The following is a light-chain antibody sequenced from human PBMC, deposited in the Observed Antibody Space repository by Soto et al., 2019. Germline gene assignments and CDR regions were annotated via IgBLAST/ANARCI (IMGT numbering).Light chain of an antibody. CDR1: SSDIGAYNY. CDR3: SSYITSSAPVV. Sequence: QSVLSQPASVSGSLGQSITISCTGTSSDIGAYNYVSWYQQHPGKAPKVLIYEVINRPSGVSRRFSGSKSGNTASLTISGLQDDDEAYYYCSSYITSSAPVVFGGGTKLTVL. J-gene: IGLJ2*01. V-gene: IGLV2-14*01. CDR2: EVI.